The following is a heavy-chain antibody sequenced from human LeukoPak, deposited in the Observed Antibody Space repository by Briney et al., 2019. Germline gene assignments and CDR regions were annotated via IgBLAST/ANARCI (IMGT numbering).Heavy chain of an antibody. V-gene: IGHV3-23*01. J-gene: IGHJ5*02. CDR1: GFTFSNYA. CDR3: ANGKGVAVAVGT. D-gene: IGHD6-19*01. Sequence: QSGGSLRLSCAPSGFTFSNYAMSWVRQAPGKGLEWVSVTSGSGGSTYYADSVKGRFTISRDTSKNTLYLQMNSVRAEDTAVYYCANGKGVAVAVGTWGQGTLVTVSS. CDR2: TSGSGGST.